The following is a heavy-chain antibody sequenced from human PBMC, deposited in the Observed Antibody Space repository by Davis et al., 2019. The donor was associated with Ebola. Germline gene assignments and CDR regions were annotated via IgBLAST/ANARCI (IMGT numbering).Heavy chain of an antibody. CDR2: IKQDGSEK. J-gene: IGHJ6*02. V-gene: IGHV3-7*03. CDR3: ARNLLWSGYYRGGMDV. CDR1: GFTFSSYW. Sequence: GESLKISCAASGFTFSSYWMSWVRQAPGKGLEWVANIKQDGSEKYYVDSVKGRFTISRDNAKNSLYLQMNSLRAEDTAVYYCARNLLWSGYYRGGMDVWGQGTTVTVSS. D-gene: IGHD3-3*01.